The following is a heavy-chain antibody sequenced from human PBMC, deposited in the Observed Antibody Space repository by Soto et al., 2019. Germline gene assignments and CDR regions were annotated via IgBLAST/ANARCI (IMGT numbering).Heavy chain of an antibody. V-gene: IGHV1-69*01. CDR1: GGTFSSYA. CDR2: IIPIFGTA. Sequence: QVQLVQSGAEVKKPGPSVKVSCKASGGTFSSYAISWVRQAPGQGLVWMGGIIPIFGTANSAQKVQGRVTINADEATSTAYMELSSLRSEDTAVYYCARDSPEYSSSPGRWFDPWGQGTLVTVSS. D-gene: IGHD6-6*01. J-gene: IGHJ5*02. CDR3: ARDSPEYSSSPGRWFDP.